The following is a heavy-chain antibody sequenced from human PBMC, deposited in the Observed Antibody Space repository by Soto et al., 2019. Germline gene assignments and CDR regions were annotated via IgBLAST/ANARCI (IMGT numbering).Heavy chain of an antibody. Sequence: GGSLRLSCAASGFTFSTYSMNWARQAPGKGLEWIAYITSSSSTIFYADSVKGRFTISRDNAKNSLYLQMNSLRDEDTSVYYCARDNGIAGSFDPWGQGTLVTVSS. D-gene: IGHD6-13*01. J-gene: IGHJ5*02. CDR1: GFTFSTYS. V-gene: IGHV3-48*02. CDR3: ARDNGIAGSFDP. CDR2: ITSSSSTI.